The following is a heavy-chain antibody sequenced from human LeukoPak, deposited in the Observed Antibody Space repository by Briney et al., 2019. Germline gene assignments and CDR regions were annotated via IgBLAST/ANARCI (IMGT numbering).Heavy chain of an antibody. CDR1: GYTFTGYY. Sequence: ASVKVSCKASGYTFTGYYMHWVRQAPGQGLEWMGIINPSGGSTSYAQKFQGRVTMTRDTSTSTVYMELSSLRSEDTAVYYCARGCGGDCYATNFDYWGQGTLVTVSS. D-gene: IGHD2-21*02. V-gene: IGHV1-46*01. CDR3: ARGCGGDCYATNFDY. J-gene: IGHJ4*02. CDR2: INPSGGST.